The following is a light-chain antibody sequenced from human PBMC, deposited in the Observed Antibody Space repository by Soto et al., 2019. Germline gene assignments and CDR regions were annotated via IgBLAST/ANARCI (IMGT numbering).Light chain of an antibody. CDR3: CSYAGITTFFV. CDR2: EDS. Sequence: QSVLTQPASVSGSPGQSITISCTGTSSDVGSYNLVSWYQQHPGKAPKLMIYEDSERPSGVSNRFSGSKSGNTASLTNSGLQAEDEADYYCCSYAGITTFFVFGTGTKVTVL. J-gene: IGLJ1*01. V-gene: IGLV2-23*01. CDR1: SSDVGSYNL.